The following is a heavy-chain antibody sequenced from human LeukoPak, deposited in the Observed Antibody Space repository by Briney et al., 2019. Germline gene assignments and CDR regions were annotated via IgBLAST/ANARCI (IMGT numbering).Heavy chain of an antibody. V-gene: IGHV4-61*02. CDR3: ARGPIVVVPAAVYYYYYGMDV. J-gene: IGHJ6*02. CDR1: GGSISSGGYC. Sequence: PSQTLSLTCTVSGGSISSGGYCWSWIRQPAGKGLEWIGRIYTSGSTNYNPSLKSRVTMSVDTSKNQFSLKLSSVTAADTAVYYCARGPIVVVPAAVYYYYYGMDVWGQGTTVTVSS. D-gene: IGHD2-2*01. CDR2: IYTSGST.